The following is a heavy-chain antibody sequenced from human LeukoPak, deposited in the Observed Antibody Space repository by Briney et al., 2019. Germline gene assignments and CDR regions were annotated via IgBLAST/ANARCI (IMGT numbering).Heavy chain of an antibody. Sequence: GESLKISCKGSGYNFAKYWIAWVCQMPGKGLEWMGIIYPGDSDTRYSPSFQGQVTISVDKSIDTAYVQWSSLKASDTAIYYCARRGCGSTRCNNWFDPWGQGTLVTVSS. D-gene: IGHD2-2*01. J-gene: IGHJ5*02. CDR2: IYPGDSDT. V-gene: IGHV5-51*01. CDR1: GYNFAKYW. CDR3: ARRGCGSTRCNNWFDP.